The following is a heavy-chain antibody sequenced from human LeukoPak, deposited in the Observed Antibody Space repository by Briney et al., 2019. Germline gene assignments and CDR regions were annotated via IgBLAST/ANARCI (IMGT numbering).Heavy chain of an antibody. D-gene: IGHD5-12*01. J-gene: IGHJ4*02. CDR1: GFTFSSYS. Sequence: GGSLRLSCAASGFTFSSYSMNWVRQAPGKGLEWVSSISSSSSYIYYTDSVKGRFTISRDNAKNSLYLQMNSLRAEDTAVYYCARVGGACSGYSGYDSDYWGQGTLVTVSS. CDR3: ARVGGACSGYSGYDSDY. CDR2: ISSSSSYI. V-gene: IGHV3-21*01.